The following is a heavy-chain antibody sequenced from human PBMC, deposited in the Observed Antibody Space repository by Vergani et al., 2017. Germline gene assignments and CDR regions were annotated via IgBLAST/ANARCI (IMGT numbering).Heavy chain of an antibody. CDR2: INPSGGST. CDR3: ARACTEPEVGGWFDP. V-gene: IGHV1-46*01. Sequence: QVQLVQSGAEVKKPGASVKVSCKASGYTFTSYYMHWVRQAPGQGLEWMGIINPSGGSTSYAQQFQGRVTMTRDTSTSTVYMELSSLRSEDTAVYYCARACTEPEVGGWFDPWGQGTLVTVSS. J-gene: IGHJ5*02. CDR1: GYTFTSYY. D-gene: IGHD1-26*01.